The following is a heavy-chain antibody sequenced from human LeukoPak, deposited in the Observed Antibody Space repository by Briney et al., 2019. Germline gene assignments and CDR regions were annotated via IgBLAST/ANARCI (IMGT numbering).Heavy chain of an antibody. CDR3: ARARVAAKSGYMDV. V-gene: IGHV3-30*02. J-gene: IGHJ6*03. CDR1: GFTFSNYG. D-gene: IGHD2-15*01. CDR2: IHYDGSNK. Sequence: PGGSLRLSCAASGFTFSNYGMHWVRQAPGKGLDWVAFIHYDGSNKYYADSVKGRFTISRDNPKNTLYLQMGSLRDEDLAVYYCARARVAAKSGYMDVWGTGTTVTISS.